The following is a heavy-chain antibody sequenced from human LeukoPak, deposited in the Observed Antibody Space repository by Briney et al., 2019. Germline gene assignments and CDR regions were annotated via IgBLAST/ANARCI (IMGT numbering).Heavy chain of an antibody. CDR1: GYTFTDCY. V-gene: IGHV1-2*02. CDR2: VDPNSEGT. J-gene: IGHJ6*02. CDR3: ARVRFFYYGMDV. Sequence: ASVKVSCKASGYTFTDCYIHWVRQVPGQGLERMGWVDPNSEGTNYAQKFQGRVTMTRDTSISTAYMELSKLRSDDTAVYYCARVRFFYYGMDVWGQGTTVTVSS. D-gene: IGHD3-3*01.